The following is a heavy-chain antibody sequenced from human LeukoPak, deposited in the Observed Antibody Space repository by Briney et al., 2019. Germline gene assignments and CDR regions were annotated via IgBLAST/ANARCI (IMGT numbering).Heavy chain of an antibody. CDR2: IKQDGSEK. CDR3: ARLLVYNSGGEAFDH. CDR1: GFTFSSYW. D-gene: IGHD1-20*01. J-gene: IGHJ4*02. Sequence: QSGGPLSLSCAASGFTFSSYWMSWVRQAPGKGLEWVANIKQDGSEKYYVDSVKGRFTISRDNAKNSLYLQMNSLRAEDTAVYYCARLLVYNSGGEAFDHWGQGTLVTVSS. V-gene: IGHV3-7*01.